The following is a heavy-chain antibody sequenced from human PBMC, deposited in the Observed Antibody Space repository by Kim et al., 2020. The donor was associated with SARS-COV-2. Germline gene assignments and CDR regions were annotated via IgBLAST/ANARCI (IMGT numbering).Heavy chain of an antibody. CDR2: INTNTGNP. J-gene: IGHJ4*02. V-gene: IGHV7-4-1*02. Sequence: ASVKVSCKASGYTFTSYAMNWVRQAPGQGLEWMGWINTNTGNPTYAQGFTGRFVFSLDTSVSTAYLQISSLKAEDTAVYYCFTMIVVVPTTAEDYWGQGTRSPSPQ. CDR3: FTMIVVVPTTAEDY. CDR1: GYTFTSYA. D-gene: IGHD3-22*01.